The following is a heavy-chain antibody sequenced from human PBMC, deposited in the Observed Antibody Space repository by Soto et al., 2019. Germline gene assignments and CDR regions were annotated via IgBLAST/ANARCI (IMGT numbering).Heavy chain of an antibody. J-gene: IGHJ5*01. V-gene: IGHV1-58*01. CDR3: AATPGGLLWFGELLYEMSGENWLDS. D-gene: IGHD3-10*01. CDR1: GFTFTSSA. Sequence: SVKVSCKASGFTFTSSAVQWVRQARGQRLEWIGWIVVGSGNTNYAQKFQERVTITRDMSTSTAYMELSSLRSEDTAVYYCAATPGGLLWFGELLYEMSGENWLDSRGQGTLVTVSS. CDR2: IVVGSGNT.